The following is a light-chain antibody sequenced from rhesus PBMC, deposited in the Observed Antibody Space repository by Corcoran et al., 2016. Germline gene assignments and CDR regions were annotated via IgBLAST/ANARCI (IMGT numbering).Light chain of an antibody. CDR1: QGISKY. Sequence: DIQMTQSPSSLSASVGDTVTITCQASQGISKYLAWYQQKLGKAPKLLIYDASTLQSGVPSRVSGSGSGTEFTLTISSLQPEDFATYYCQQHNSYPPYSFGQGTKVEIK. J-gene: IGKJ2*01. CDR3: QQHNSYPPYS. CDR2: DAS. V-gene: IGKV1-25*01.